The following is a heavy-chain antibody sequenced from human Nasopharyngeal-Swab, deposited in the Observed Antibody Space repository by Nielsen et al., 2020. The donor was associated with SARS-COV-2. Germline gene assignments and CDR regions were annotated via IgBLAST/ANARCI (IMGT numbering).Heavy chain of an antibody. J-gene: IGHJ4*02. D-gene: IGHD3-22*01. CDR3: AREMYYDSSGYYYVRGSYFDY. CDR1: GYTFTGDY. CDR2: INPNSGGT. Sequence: ASVKVSCKASGYTFTGDYMHWVRQAPGPGLEWMGRINPNSGGTNYAQKFQGRVTMTRDTSISTAYMELRRLRSADTAVYYCAREMYYDSSGYYYVRGSYFDYWGQGTLVTVSS. V-gene: IGHV1-2*06.